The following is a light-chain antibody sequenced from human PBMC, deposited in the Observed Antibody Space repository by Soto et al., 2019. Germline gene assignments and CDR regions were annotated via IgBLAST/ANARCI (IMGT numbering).Light chain of an antibody. CDR2: EAS. J-gene: IGKJ1*01. V-gene: IGKV1-5*03. CDR1: QSISGS. Sequence: DIQMTQSPSTLSASVGDRVTITCRASQSISGSLAWYQQKPGKAPQLLIYEASNLKSGVPSRFSGSGSGTGYTIPISSLQPDDSASYYCKQYTGFWTFGQGTRVEIK. CDR3: KQYTGFWT.